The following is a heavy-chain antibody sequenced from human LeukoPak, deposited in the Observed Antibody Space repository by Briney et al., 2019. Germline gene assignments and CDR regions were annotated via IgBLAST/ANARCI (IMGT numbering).Heavy chain of an antibody. J-gene: IGHJ4*02. CDR2: IISKSDGGTT. V-gene: IGHV3-15*01. CDR3: TTDRWK. Sequence: GGSLRLSCAASGLTVSNAYMGWVRQAPGKGLEWVGRIISKSDGGTTDYAAPVKGRFTISRDDSENTLYLQMNSLKTEDTALYYCTTDRWKWGQGTLVTVSS. CDR1: GLTVSNAY. D-gene: IGHD1-1*01.